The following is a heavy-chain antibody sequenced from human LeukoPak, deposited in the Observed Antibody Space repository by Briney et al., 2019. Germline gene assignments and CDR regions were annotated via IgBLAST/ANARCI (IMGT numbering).Heavy chain of an antibody. CDR3: ARGGSGSSHAFDI. D-gene: IGHD1-26*01. Sequence: GGSLRLSCAASGFTFSSYSMNWVRQAPGKGLEWVSSISSSSYIYYADSVKGRFTISRDNAKNSLYLQMNSLRAEDTAVYYCARGGSGSSHAFDIWGQGTMVTVSS. CDR1: GFTFSSYS. CDR2: ISSSSYI. V-gene: IGHV3-21*01. J-gene: IGHJ3*02.